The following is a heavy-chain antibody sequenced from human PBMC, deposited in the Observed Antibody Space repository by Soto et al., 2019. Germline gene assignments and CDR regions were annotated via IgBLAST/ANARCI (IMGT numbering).Heavy chain of an antibody. CDR1: GLTFSNYA. CDR3: AKDDYGEYAGQFDY. D-gene: IGHD4-17*01. Sequence: QPGGSLRLSCTVSGLTFSNYAMTWVRQAPGKGLEWVSAIDLSGAATYYADSVKGRFTISRDNSKNTLYLQMNSLRAEDTAVYYCAKDDYGEYAGQFDYWGQGTLVTVSS. CDR2: IDLSGAAT. J-gene: IGHJ4*02. V-gene: IGHV3-23*01.